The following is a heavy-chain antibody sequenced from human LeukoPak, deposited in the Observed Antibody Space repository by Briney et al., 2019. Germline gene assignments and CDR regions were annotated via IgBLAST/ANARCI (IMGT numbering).Heavy chain of an antibody. CDR3: ARNWGPTYYDFWSGYLSRGGFDY. CDR2: ISAYNGNT. CDR1: GYTFTSYG. D-gene: IGHD3-3*01. V-gene: IGHV1-18*01. Sequence: GASVKVSCKASGYTFTSYGISWVRQAPGQGLEWMGWISAYNGNTNYAQKLQGRVTMTTGTSTSTAYMELRSLRSDDTAVYYCARNWGPTYYDFWSGYLSRGGFDYWGQGTLVTVSS. J-gene: IGHJ4*02.